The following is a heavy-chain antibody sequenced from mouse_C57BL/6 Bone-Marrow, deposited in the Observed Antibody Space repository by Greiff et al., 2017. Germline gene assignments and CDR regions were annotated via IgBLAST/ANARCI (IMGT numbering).Heavy chain of an antibody. J-gene: IGHJ2*01. CDR2: INPSDSYT. V-gene: IGHV1-59*01. Sequence: VQLQQPGAELVRPGTSVKLSCKASGYTFTSYWMHWVKQRPGQGLEWIGVINPSDSYTNYNQKFKGKATLTVDTSSSTAYMQLSSLTSEDSAVYYCARSRAISPGYWGQGTTLTVSS. CDR1: GYTFTSYW. D-gene: IGHD3-3*01. CDR3: ARSRAISPGY.